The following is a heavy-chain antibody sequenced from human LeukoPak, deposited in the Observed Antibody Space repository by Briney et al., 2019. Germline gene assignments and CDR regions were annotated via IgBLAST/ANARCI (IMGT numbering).Heavy chain of an antibody. CDR1: GGSISSGGYS. J-gene: IGHJ4*02. D-gene: IGHD1-26*01. CDR3: ARGSYNRDYYFDY. CDR2: IYHSGST. V-gene: IGHV4-30-2*01. Sequence: SQTLSLTCAVSGGSISSGGYSWSWIRQPPGKGLEWIGYIYHSGSTYYNPSLKSRVTISVDRSKNQFSLKPSSVTAADTAVYYCARGSYNRDYYFDYWGQGTLVTVSS.